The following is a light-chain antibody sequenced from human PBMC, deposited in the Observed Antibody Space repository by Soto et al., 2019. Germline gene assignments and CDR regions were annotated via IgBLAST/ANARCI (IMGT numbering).Light chain of an antibody. V-gene: IGKV3-15*01. Sequence: EIVMTQSPGTLSVSPGERVTLSCRASQSVSSNLAWYQQRHGQAPRLLIYGASTRATGIPARFSGSGSGTEFTLTISGLQSEDFAVYYCQQYSNWPPDTFGQGTKLEIK. CDR3: QQYSNWPPDT. CDR1: QSVSSN. J-gene: IGKJ2*01. CDR2: GAS.